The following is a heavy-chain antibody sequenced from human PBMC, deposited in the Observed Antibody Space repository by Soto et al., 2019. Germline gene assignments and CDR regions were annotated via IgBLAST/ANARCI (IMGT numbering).Heavy chain of an antibody. D-gene: IGHD6-19*01. CDR2: ISRSRGST. Sequence: PEESLRLSCAASGFTFSSYAMSWVRQAPGKGLEWVSAISRSRGSTYYADSVKGRFTISRDNSKNTLYLQMNSLRAEDTAVYYCAKEQTPFSIAVNHDYWGQGTLVTVSS. CDR1: GFTFSSYA. V-gene: IGHV3-23*01. CDR3: AKEQTPFSIAVNHDY. J-gene: IGHJ4*02.